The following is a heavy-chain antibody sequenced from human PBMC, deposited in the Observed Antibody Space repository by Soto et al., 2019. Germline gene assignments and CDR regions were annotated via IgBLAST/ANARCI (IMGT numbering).Heavy chain of an antibody. D-gene: IGHD4-17*01. J-gene: IGHJ4*02. CDR3: ARDFHPTVTPPWH. CDR1: GFTFSSYS. Sequence: GGSLRLSCAASGFTFSSYSMNWVRQAPGKGLEWVSSISSSSSYIYYADSVKGRFTISRDNAKNSLYLQMNSLRAEDTAVYYCARDFHPTVTPPWHWGQGTLVTVSS. V-gene: IGHV3-21*01. CDR2: ISSSSSYI.